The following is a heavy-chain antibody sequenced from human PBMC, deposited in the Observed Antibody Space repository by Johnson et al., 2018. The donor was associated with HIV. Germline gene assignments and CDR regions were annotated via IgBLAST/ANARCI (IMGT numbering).Heavy chain of an antibody. CDR2: ISYDGSNK. D-gene: IGHD7-27*01. CDR1: GFTFSSYA. V-gene: IGHV3-30*04. CDR3: ARDGAGTGEGLDAFDI. J-gene: IGHJ3*02. Sequence: QVQLVESGGGVVQPGRSLRLSCAASGFTFSSYAMHWVRQAPGKGLEWVAVISYDGSNKYYADSVKGRFTISRDTSKNTLYLQMNSLRAEDTAVYYCARDGAGTGEGLDAFDIWGQGTMVTVSS.